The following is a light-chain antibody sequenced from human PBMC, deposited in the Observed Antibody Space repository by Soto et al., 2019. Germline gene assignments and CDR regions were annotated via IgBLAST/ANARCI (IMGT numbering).Light chain of an antibody. V-gene: IGKV1-5*01. CDR2: DAA. CDR1: QSVTNW. CDR3: QQYTSYPYT. J-gene: IGKJ2*01. Sequence: DIQMNQSPSTLSASVGDRVTITCRASQSVTNWLAWYQQKPGKAPNLLIYDAARLQSGIPSRFSGSGSGTEFTLTTSSLQPDDFATYYCQQYTSYPYTFGQGTKLEIK.